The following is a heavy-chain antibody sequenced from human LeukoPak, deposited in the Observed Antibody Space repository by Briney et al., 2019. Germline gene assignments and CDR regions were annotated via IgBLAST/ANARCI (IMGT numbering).Heavy chain of an antibody. Sequence: GGSLRLSCAASGFTFSLYWMNWVRRAPGKGLEWVANIKQDGSEKNYVDSVKGRFTISRDNAKDSLYLQMNNLRVEDTAMYYCAGGTGFIIKDWGQGTLVTVSS. CDR2: IKQDGSEK. CDR3: AGGTGFIIKD. V-gene: IGHV3-7*03. D-gene: IGHD3-9*01. J-gene: IGHJ4*02. CDR1: GFTFSLYW.